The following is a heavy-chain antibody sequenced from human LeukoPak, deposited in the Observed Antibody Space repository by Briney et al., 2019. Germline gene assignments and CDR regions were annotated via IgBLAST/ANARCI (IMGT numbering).Heavy chain of an antibody. CDR2: INTDGRNT. CDR1: GFTFSTYW. J-gene: IGHJ4*02. V-gene: IGHV3-74*01. D-gene: IGHD1-26*01. CDR3: ARVGKSGSYYYFDY. Sequence: GGSLPLSCAASGFTFSTYWMYWVRQAPGKGLVWVSRINTDGRNTGYADSVKGRFTISRDNAKNTLYLQMTILTAEDTAVYYCARVGKSGSYYYFDYWGQGNLVTVSS.